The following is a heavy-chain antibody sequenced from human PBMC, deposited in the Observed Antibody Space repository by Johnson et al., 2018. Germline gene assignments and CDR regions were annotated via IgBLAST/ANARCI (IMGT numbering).Heavy chain of an antibody. CDR1: GFTFSAYW. J-gene: IGHJ3*01. D-gene: IGHD3-22*01. CDR2: ISPDGGTT. V-gene: IGHV3-74*02. Sequence: VQLVESGGDLVQPGGSLRLSCAASGFTFSAYWMHWVRQAPGKGLVWVSRISPDGGTTSYADSVKGRFTISRDNAKNSLFLQMNSLRAEDTALYYCTTLPHYDGGGFRGAFDFWGQGTMVTLSS. CDR3: TTLPHYDGGGFRGAFDF.